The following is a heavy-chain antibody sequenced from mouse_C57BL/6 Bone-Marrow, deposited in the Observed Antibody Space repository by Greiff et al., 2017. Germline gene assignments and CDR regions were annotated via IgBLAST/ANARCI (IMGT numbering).Heavy chain of an antibody. Sequence: QVQLQQPGAELVKPAASVTLSCKASGYTFTSYWMHWVQQRPGRGLEWIGRIEPNSGGTKYTEKFKSKATMTVDKPSRTAYMQLSSLTSEDSAVYYCARWDYGFAYWGRGTLVTVSA. D-gene: IGHD2-4*01. CDR2: IEPNSGGT. CDR3: ARWDYGFAY. J-gene: IGHJ3*01. V-gene: IGHV1-72*01. CDR1: GYTFTSYW.